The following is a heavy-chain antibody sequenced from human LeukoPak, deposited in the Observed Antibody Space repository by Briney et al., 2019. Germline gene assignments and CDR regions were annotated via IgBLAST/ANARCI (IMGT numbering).Heavy chain of an antibody. CDR3: ARGGYYYDSSLNFDY. CDR1: GGSISSYY. D-gene: IGHD3-22*01. V-gene: IGHV4-59*01. Sequence: SETLSLTCTVSGGSISSYYWSWIRQPPGKGLEWIGYIYYSGSTNYNPSLKSRVTISVDTSKNQFTLKLSSVTAADTAVYYCARGGYYYDSSLNFDYWGQGTLVTVSS. CDR2: IYYSGST. J-gene: IGHJ4*02.